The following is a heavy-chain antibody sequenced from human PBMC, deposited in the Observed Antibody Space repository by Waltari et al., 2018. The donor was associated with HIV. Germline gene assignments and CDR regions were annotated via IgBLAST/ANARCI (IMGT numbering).Heavy chain of an antibody. J-gene: IGHJ6*02. Sequence: QVQLVESGGGVVQPGGSLRVSCEASGFSFTSYSMPWVRRAPGKGVEWVAVMSHDGRKEYYSDSVKCRFTISRENSKNTLYLEMNSLRVEDTAVYFCARSWYYDSSPYGMDIWGQGTTVTVSS. D-gene: IGHD3-22*01. V-gene: IGHV3-30*01. CDR3: ARSWYYDSSPYGMDI. CDR2: MSHDGRKE. CDR1: GFSFTSYS.